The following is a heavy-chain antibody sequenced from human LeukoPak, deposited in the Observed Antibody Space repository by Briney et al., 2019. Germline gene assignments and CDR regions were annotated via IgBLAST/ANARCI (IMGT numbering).Heavy chain of an antibody. CDR2: ISGSSSYI. CDR3: AREQVVVHFDH. V-gene: IGHV3-21*01. J-gene: IGHJ4*02. CDR1: GFTFSSYS. Sequence: GGSLRLSCAASGFTFSSYSMNWVRQAPGKGLEWVSSISGSSSYIYYADSVKGRFTISRDNAKNSLYLQMNSLRAEDTAVYYCAREQVVVHFDHWGQGTLVTVSS. D-gene: IGHD3-22*01.